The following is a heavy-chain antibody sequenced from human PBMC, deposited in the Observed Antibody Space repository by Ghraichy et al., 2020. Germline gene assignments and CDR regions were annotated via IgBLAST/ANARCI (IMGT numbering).Heavy chain of an antibody. CDR3: AKDTSSGWYDVSYYFDY. Sequence: GGSLRLSCAASGFTFSSYAMSWVRQAPGKGLEWVSAISGSGGSTYYADSVKGRFTISRDNSKNTLYLQMNSLRAEDTAVYYCAKDTSSGWYDVSYYFDYWGQGTLVTVSS. J-gene: IGHJ4*02. CDR2: ISGSGGST. V-gene: IGHV3-23*01. D-gene: IGHD6-19*01. CDR1: GFTFSSYA.